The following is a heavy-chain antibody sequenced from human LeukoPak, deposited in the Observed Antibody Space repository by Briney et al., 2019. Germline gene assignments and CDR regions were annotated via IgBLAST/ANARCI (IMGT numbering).Heavy chain of an antibody. V-gene: IGHV4-34*01. CDR1: GGSFSGYY. J-gene: IGHJ4*02. CDR2: IYHSGST. CDR3: ARRRLAAAGTDLRGDY. Sequence: SETLSLTCAVYGGSFSGYYWSWIRQPPGKGLEWIGEIYHSGSTNYNPSLKSRVTISVDKSKNQFSLKLSSVTAADTAVYYCARRRLAAAGTDLRGDYWGQGTLVTVSS. D-gene: IGHD6-13*01.